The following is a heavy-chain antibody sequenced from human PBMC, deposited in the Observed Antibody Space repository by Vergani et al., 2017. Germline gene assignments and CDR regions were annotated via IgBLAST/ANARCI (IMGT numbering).Heavy chain of an antibody. CDR3: AKDSSSWSYTWFDP. J-gene: IGHJ5*02. CDR2: ISWNSGSI. CDR1: GFTFDVYA. Sequence: DVQLVESGGGLVQPGRSLRLSCAASGFTFDVYAMHWVRHAPGKGLEWVSGISWNSGSIGYADSVKGRFTISRDNAKNSLYLQMNSLRAEDTALYYCAKDSSSWSYTWFDPWGQGTLVTVSS. D-gene: IGHD6-13*01. V-gene: IGHV3-9*01.